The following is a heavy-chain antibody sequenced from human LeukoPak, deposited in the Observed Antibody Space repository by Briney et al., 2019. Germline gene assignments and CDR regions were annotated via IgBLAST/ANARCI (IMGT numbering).Heavy chain of an antibody. CDR1: GFTFDDYA. V-gene: IGHV3-9*03. D-gene: IGHD5-12*01. J-gene: IGHJ4*02. CDR3: AKDKSPVANTPFADY. Sequence: GGSLRLSCAASGFTFDDYAMHWVRQAPGKGLEWVSGISWNSGSIGYADSVKGRFTISRDNAKNSLYLQMNSLRAEDMALYYCAKDKSPVANTPFADYWGQGTLVTVSS. CDR2: ISWNSGSI.